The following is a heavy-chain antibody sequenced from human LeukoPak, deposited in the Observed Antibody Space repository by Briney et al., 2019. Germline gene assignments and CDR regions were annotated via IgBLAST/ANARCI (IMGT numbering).Heavy chain of an antibody. D-gene: IGHD6-13*01. Sequence: SETLSLTCTVSGGSISSYYWSWIRQPPGKGLEWIGYIYYSGSTNYNPSLKSRVTISVDTSKNQFSLKLSSVTAADTAVYYCARHRWYSSSWYYFDYWGQGTPVTVSS. CDR3: ARHRWYSSSWYYFDY. V-gene: IGHV4-59*08. CDR2: IYYSGST. CDR1: GGSISSYY. J-gene: IGHJ4*02.